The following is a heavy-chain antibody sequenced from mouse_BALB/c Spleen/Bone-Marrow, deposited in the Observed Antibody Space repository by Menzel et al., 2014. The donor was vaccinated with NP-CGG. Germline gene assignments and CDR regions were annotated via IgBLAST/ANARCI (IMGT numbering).Heavy chain of an antibody. J-gene: IGHJ4*01. Sequence: VQLQQSGPKLVRPGVPVKISCKGSGYTFTDYAMHWVKRSHAKSLEWIGLISTFSGNTNYNQKFKGKATMTVDKSSSTAYMELARLTSEDSAIYYCARGDYRYDETMDYWGQGTSVTVSS. D-gene: IGHD2-14*01. CDR2: ISTFSGNT. V-gene: IGHV1S137*01. CDR3: ARGDYRYDETMDY. CDR1: GYTFTDYA.